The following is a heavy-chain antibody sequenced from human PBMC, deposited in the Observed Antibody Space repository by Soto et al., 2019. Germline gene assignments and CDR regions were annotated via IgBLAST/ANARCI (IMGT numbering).Heavy chain of an antibody. D-gene: IGHD6-13*01. J-gene: IGHJ4*02. CDR1: GDSVSSNIVT. V-gene: IGHV6-1*01. CDR3: ARLIGTSWFVG. CDR2: TYYRSQWFN. Sequence: QVQLLQSGPGLVKPSQTLSLTCAISGDSVSSNIVTWDWIRQSPSRGLEWLGRTYYRSQWFNDFVVFVKSRMTINAETSKNQFSLQLNYVTPEDTAVYYCARLIGTSWFVGWGQGTPVTVSS.